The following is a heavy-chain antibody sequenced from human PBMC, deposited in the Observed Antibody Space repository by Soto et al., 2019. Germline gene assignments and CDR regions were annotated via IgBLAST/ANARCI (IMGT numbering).Heavy chain of an antibody. CDR3: ARIVGSRYFDY. CDR1: GGSISSYY. CDR2: IYYSGST. V-gene: IGHV4-59*01. Sequence: SETLSLTCTVSGGSISSYYWSWIRQPPGKGLEWIGYIYYSGSTNYSPSLKSRVTISVDTSKNQFSLKLSSVTAADTAVYYCARIVGSRYFDYWGQGTLVTVSS. J-gene: IGHJ4*02. D-gene: IGHD1-26*01.